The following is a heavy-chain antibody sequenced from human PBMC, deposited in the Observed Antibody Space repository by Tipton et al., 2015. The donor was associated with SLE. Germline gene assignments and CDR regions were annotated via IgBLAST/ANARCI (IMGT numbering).Heavy chain of an antibody. CDR3: ARAPIAAPTGYYYGMDV. CDR2: IYYSGST. Sequence: TLSLTCTASGGSISSSSYYWGWIRQPPGKGLEWIGSIYYSGSTYHNPSLKSRVTISVDTSKNQFSLKLSSVTAADTAVYYCARAPIAAPTGYYYGMDVWGRGTTVTVSS. D-gene: IGHD6-13*01. V-gene: IGHV4-39*07. J-gene: IGHJ6*02. CDR1: GGSISSSSYY.